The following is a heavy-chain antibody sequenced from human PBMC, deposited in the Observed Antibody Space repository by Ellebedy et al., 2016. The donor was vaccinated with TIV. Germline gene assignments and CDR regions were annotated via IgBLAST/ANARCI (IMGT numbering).Heavy chain of an antibody. Sequence: PGGSLRLSCAASGFTFSTYAMSWVRQTPGKGLEWVSTMSSTGGSSYYADSVKGRFTISRDNSNNTVYLQMNSLRVEDTAVYYCARDRHCVGGRCYSVWGQGTLVTVSS. D-gene: IGHD2-15*01. J-gene: IGHJ4*02. CDR2: MSSTGGSS. CDR3: ARDRHCVGGRCYSV. V-gene: IGHV3-23*01. CDR1: GFTFSTYA.